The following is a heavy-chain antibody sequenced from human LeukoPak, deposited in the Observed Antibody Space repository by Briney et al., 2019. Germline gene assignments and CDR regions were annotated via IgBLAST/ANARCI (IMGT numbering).Heavy chain of an antibody. D-gene: IGHD4-17*01. CDR3: AREMNYDDYRTSDY. CDR2: VDSKSGGT. J-gene: IGHJ4*02. Sequence: ASVKVSCKASGYTFTGYYMHWVRQAPGQGFGWLGRVDSKSGGTNYAQKFQGRVTMTRDTSISTVYMQLISPRSDDTAVYYCAREMNYDDYRTSDYWGQGTLVTVSS. CDR1: GYTFTGYY. V-gene: IGHV1-2*02.